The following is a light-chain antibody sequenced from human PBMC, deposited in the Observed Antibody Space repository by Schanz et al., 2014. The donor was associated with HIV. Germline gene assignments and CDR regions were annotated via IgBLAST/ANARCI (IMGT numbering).Light chain of an antibody. CDR1: QTIGRL. J-gene: IGKJ1*01. CDR2: QAS. V-gene: IGKV1-5*03. Sequence: DIQMTQSPSTVSASVGDRVTITCRASQTIGRLLAWYQQKPGRAPKLLIYQASILETGVPSRFSGSGSGTSFTLTISSLQPDDFATYYCQQYYTLSRTFGPGTKVE. CDR3: QQYYTLSRT.